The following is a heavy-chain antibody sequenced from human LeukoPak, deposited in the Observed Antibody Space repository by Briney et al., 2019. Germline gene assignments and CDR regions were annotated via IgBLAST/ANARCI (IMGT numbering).Heavy chain of an antibody. Sequence: ASVTVSYQPSVYTFPNSDINWVRQAPGQGREWMGWMNPNCGKTGSARKFQGRVAMTKNISISTAYIEVSSLGYEDTATYYCARGRPGLASAGTYDFWGQGTLITVSS. CDR1: VYTFPNSD. CDR3: ARGRPGLASAGTYDF. J-gene: IGHJ4*02. V-gene: IGHV1-8*01. D-gene: IGHD6-13*01. CDR2: MNPNCGKT.